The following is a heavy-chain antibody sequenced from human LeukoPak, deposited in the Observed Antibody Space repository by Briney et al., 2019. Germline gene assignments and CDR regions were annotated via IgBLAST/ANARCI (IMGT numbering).Heavy chain of an antibody. V-gene: IGHV1-8*01. J-gene: IGHJ4*02. Sequence: ASVKVSCKASGYTFTSYDINWVRQAPGQGLEWMGWMNPNSGNTGYAQKFQGRVTMTRSTSRYTAYMELSSLTSDDTAVYYCARGQVPGVDYWGQGTLVTVSS. CDR3: ARGQVPGVDY. D-gene: IGHD3-10*01. CDR1: GYTFTSYD. CDR2: MNPNSGNT.